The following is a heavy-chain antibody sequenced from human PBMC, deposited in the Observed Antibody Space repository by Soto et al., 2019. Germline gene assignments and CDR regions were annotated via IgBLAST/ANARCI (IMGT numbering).Heavy chain of an antibody. CDR3: ARGGVQRRITMVRGVRAFDI. V-gene: IGHV4-34*01. CDR1: GGSFSRYY. CDR2: INHSGST. Sequence: TPETLCLTWAVYGGSFSRYYGTLSRQPTGKGLEWIGEINHSGSTNYNPSLKSRVTISVDTSKNQFSLKLSSVTAADTAVYYCARGGVQRRITMVRGVRAFDIWGQGTMVTVSS. D-gene: IGHD3-10*01. J-gene: IGHJ3*02.